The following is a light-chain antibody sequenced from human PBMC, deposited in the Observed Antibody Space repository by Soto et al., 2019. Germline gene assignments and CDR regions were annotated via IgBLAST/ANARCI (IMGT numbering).Light chain of an antibody. Sequence: EIVLTRSPATLSLSPGERATLSCRASQSVSNYLAWYQQKPGQAPRLIXYDASNRASGIPARFSGSGSGTDFTLTISSLDTEDFAAYYCQQRSNWPPVTFGGGTKVDIK. V-gene: IGKV3-11*01. CDR1: QSVSNY. J-gene: IGKJ4*01. CDR2: DAS. CDR3: QQRSNWPPVT.